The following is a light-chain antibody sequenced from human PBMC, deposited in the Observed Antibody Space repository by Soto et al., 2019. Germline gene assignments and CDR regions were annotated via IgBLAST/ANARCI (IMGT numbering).Light chain of an antibody. J-gene: IGLJ2*01. CDR3: AAWDDSLSGVV. CDR2: RNN. V-gene: IGLV1-47*01. CDR1: SSNIGSNY. Sequence: QSVLTQPPSASGTPGQRVTISCSGSSSNIGSNYVYWYQQLPGTAPKLLIYRNNQRPSGVPDRFSGSKSGTSASLAIGGLRSEDDADYYCAAWDDSLSGVVFGGGTKLTVL.